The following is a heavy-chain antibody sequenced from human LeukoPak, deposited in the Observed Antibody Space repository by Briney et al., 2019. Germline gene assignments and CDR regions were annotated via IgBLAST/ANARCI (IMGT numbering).Heavy chain of an antibody. V-gene: IGHV3-7*04. CDR3: GGGSGWSHEF. CDR1: EISFSDYW. D-gene: IGHD6-19*01. Sequence: GGSLRLSCAASEISFSDYWMSWVRKAPGKGLEWVANIKQDGSEKFYVDSVKGRFTISRDNAKNSLYLQMNSLRVEDTAVYYCGGGSGWSHEFWGQGALVTVSS. CDR2: IKQDGSEK. J-gene: IGHJ4*02.